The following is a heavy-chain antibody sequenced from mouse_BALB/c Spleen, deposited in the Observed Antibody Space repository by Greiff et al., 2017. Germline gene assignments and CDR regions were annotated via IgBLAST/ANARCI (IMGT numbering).Heavy chain of an antibody. J-gene: IGHJ2*01. CDR3: ARVHYYGSSPYYFDY. CDR2: ISSGGST. Sequence: EVKLQESGGGLVKPGGSLKLSCAASGFTFSSYAMSWVRQTPEKRLEWVASISSGGSTYYPDSVKGRFTISRDNARNILYLQMSSLRSEDTAMYYCARVHYYGSSPYYFDYWGQGTTLTVSS. V-gene: IGHV5-6-5*01. D-gene: IGHD1-1*01. CDR1: GFTFSSYA.